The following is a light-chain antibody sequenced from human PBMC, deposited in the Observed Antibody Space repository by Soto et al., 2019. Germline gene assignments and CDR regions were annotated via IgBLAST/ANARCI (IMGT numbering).Light chain of an antibody. CDR3: CSYAGNSYAGSYNVG. Sequence: QSALTQPRSVSGSPGQSVTISCTGTSSDVGGYNYVSWYQQYPGKAPRLMIYDVTKRPSGVPDRFSGSKSGNTASLTISGLQAEDEADYFCCSYAGNSYAGSYNVGFGGGTKLTVL. CDR2: DVT. V-gene: IGLV2-11*01. CDR1: SSDVGGYNY. J-gene: IGLJ2*01.